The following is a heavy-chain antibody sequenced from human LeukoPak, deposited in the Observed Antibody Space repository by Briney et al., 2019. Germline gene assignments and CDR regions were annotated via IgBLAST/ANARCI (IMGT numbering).Heavy chain of an antibody. CDR1: GGSISSGSYY. CDR2: IYTSGST. CDR3: ARALHTPGWPYSGSPVRLFDY. V-gene: IGHV4-61*02. J-gene: IGHJ4*02. Sequence: SETLSLTCTVSGGSISSGSYYWSWIRQPAGKGLEWIGRIYTSGSTNYNPSLKSRVTISVDTSKNQFSLKLSSVTAADTAVYYCARALHTPGWPYSGSPVRLFDYWGQGTLVTVSS. D-gene: IGHD1-26*01.